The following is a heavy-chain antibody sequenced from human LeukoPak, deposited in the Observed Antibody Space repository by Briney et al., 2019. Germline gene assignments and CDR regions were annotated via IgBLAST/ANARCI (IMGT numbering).Heavy chain of an antibody. Sequence: GGSLRLSCAASGFTFSSYSMNWVRQAPGKGLEWVSSISSSSSYIYYADSVKGRFTISRDSAKNSLYLQMNSLRAEDTAVYYCARVRSEYRGAFDIWGQGTMVTVSS. CDR2: ISSSSSYI. V-gene: IGHV3-21*01. CDR1: GFTFSSYS. J-gene: IGHJ3*02. CDR3: ARVRSEYRGAFDI. D-gene: IGHD3-16*02.